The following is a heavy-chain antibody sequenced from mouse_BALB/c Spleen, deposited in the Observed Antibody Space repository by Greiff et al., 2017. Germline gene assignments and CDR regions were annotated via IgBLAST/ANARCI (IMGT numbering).Heavy chain of an antibody. V-gene: IGHV1-4*01. CDR2: INPSSGYT. Sequence: QVHVKQSGAELARPGASVKMSCKASGSTFTSYTMHWVKQRPGQGLEWIGYINPSSGYTNYNQKFKDKATLTADKSSSTAYMQLSSLTSEDSAVYYCASGYGNYWYFDVWGAGTTVTVSS. CDR1: GSTFTSYT. J-gene: IGHJ1*01. D-gene: IGHD2-1*01. CDR3: ASGYGNYWYFDV.